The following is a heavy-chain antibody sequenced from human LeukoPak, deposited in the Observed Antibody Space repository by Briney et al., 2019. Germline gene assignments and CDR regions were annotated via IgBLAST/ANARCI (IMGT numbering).Heavy chain of an antibody. CDR1: GGTFSSYA. D-gene: IGHD6-13*01. V-gene: IGHV1-69*13. CDR3: ARSGIAAAGYFDY. Sequence: SVKVSCKASGGTFSSYAISWVRQAPGQGLEWMGGIIPIFGTANYAQKFQGRVTITADESTSTAYMELSSLRSEDTAVYCCARSGIAAAGYFDYWGQGTLVTVSS. CDR2: IIPIFGTA. J-gene: IGHJ4*02.